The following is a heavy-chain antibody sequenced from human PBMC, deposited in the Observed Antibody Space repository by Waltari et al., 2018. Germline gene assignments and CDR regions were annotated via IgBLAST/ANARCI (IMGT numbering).Heavy chain of an antibody. Sequence: EVQLVQSGAEVKKPGESLKISCKGSGYSFTSYWIGWVRQMPGKGLEWMGIIYPGSYDTRYSPSCQGQATSSAEKSISTAYLQWSSLKASDTAMYYCAAGRRWNNWFDPWGQGTLVTVSS. V-gene: IGHV5-51*01. CDR1: GYSFTSYW. CDR3: AAGRRWNNWFDP. CDR2: IYPGSYDT. J-gene: IGHJ5*02. D-gene: IGHD1-1*01.